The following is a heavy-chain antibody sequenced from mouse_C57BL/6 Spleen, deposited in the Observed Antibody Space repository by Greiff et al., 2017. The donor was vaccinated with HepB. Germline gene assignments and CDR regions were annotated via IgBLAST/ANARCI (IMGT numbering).Heavy chain of an antibody. CDR1: GFTFTDYY. CDR2: IRNKANGYTT. Sequence: DVMLVESGGGLVQPGGSLSLSCAASGFTFTDYYMSWVRQPPGKALEWLGFIRNKANGYTTEYSASVKGRFTISRDNSQSILYLQMNALRAEDSATYYCARYMTCDARYFDVWGTGTTVTVSS. J-gene: IGHJ1*03. CDR3: ARYMTCDARYFDV. V-gene: IGHV7-3*01.